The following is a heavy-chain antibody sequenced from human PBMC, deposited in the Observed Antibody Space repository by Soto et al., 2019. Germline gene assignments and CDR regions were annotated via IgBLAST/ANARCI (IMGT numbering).Heavy chain of an antibody. CDR3: AGRPDCSSTSCYYWFDP. V-gene: IGHV3-23*01. J-gene: IGHJ5*02. CDR1: GFTFSSYA. D-gene: IGHD2-2*01. Sequence: EVQLLESGGGLVQPGGSLRLSCAASGFTFSSYAMSWVRQAPGKGLEWVSAISASGGSTYYADSVKGRFTISRDNSKTTLDLQINSLRAEDTAVYYCAGRPDCSSTSCYYWFDPWGQGTLVTVSS. CDR2: ISASGGST.